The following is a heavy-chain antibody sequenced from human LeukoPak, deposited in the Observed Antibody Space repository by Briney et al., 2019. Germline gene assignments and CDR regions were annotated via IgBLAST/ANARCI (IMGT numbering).Heavy chain of an antibody. D-gene: IGHD3-22*01. CDR3: ARDAQDSSGYYYTYYYYGMDV. V-gene: IGHV4-4*07. J-gene: IGHJ6*02. CDR2: IYTSGST. Sequence: SETLSLTCTVSGGSISSYYWSWIRQPAGKGLEWIGRIYTSGSTNYNPSLKSRVTMSVDTSKNQFSLKLSSVTAADTAVYYCARDAQDSSGYYYTYYYYGMDVWGQGTTVTVSS. CDR1: GGSISSYY.